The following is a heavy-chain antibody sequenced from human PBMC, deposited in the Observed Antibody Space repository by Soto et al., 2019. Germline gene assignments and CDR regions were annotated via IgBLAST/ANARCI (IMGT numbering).Heavy chain of an antibody. J-gene: IGHJ4*02. CDR3: AKRHYSGNSDS. D-gene: IGHD1-26*01. CDR2: ISDRGSTI. CDR1: GFTFSDYY. Sequence: QVQLVESGGDLVKPGGSLRLSCAASGFTFSDYYMTWLRQAPGKGLEWLSYISDRGSTIYYADSVMGRFTISRDNARNSLYLQMNSLIIEDTAMYYCAKRHYSGNSDSWGQGTLVTVSS. V-gene: IGHV3-11*01.